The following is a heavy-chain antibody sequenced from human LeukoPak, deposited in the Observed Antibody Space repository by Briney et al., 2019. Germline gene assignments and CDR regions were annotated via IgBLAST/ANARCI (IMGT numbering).Heavy chain of an antibody. CDR1: GFTFSSYS. D-gene: IGHD6-19*01. V-gene: IGHV3-21*01. CDR2: ISSSSDYI. CDR3: ARGVAVYFDH. J-gene: IGHJ4*02. Sequence: PGGSLRLSCAASGFTFSSYSMNWVRQAPGMGLEWVSSISSSSDYIYYADSVKGRFTISRDNAKNSLYLQMNSLKIEDTAIYYCARGVAVYFDHWGQGTLVTVSS.